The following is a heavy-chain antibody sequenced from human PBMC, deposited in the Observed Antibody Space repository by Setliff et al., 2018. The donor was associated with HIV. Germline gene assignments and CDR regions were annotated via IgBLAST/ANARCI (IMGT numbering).Heavy chain of an antibody. CDR2: IYPGDSDT. CDR3: ARRIGQQLVRGAMDWFDP. CDR1: GYSFTSYW. J-gene: IGHJ5*02. Sequence: PGESLKISCKGSGYSFTSYWIGWVRQMPGKGLEWMGIIYPGDSDTSYSPSFQGQVTISADKSISTAYLQWSSLKASDTAMYYCARRIGQQLVRGAMDWFDPRGQGTLVTVSS. V-gene: IGHV5-51*01. D-gene: IGHD6-13*01.